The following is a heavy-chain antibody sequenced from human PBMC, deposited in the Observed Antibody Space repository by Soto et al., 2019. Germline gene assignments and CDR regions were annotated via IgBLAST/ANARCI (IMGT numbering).Heavy chain of an antibody. D-gene: IGHD2-2*02. CDR1: GYSFTSYW. CDR2: IYPGDSDT. Sequence: GESLKISCKGSGYSFTSYWIGWVRQMPGKGLEWMGIIYPGDSDTRYSPSFQGQVTISADKSISTAYLQWSSLKASDTAMYYCARLSGCSSTSCYTHMDVWGQGTTVTVS. V-gene: IGHV5-51*01. J-gene: IGHJ6*02. CDR3: ARLSGCSSTSCYTHMDV.